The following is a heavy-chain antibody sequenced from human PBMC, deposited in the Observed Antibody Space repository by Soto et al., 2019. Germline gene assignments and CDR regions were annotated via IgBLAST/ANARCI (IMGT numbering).Heavy chain of an antibody. CDR1: GGAFTNDI. CDR2: IIPLLDVT. V-gene: IGHV1-69*08. Sequence: QVHLVQSGAEVKKPGSSVKVSCKASGGAFTNDIITWVRQAPGQGLEWMGRIIPLLDVTNYAQKFQGRVTITAAKSTSTAYMELNSLIYEDTAVYYCARDSPMGSTFSGYDAIDYWGQGTLVTVSS. D-gene: IGHD5-12*01. J-gene: IGHJ4*02. CDR3: ARDSPMGSTFSGYDAIDY.